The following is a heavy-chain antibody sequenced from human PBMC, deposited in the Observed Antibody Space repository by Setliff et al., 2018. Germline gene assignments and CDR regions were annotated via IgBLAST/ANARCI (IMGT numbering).Heavy chain of an antibody. V-gene: IGHV4-61*08. CDR3: AREQWLDPPGYYYMDV. J-gene: IGHJ6*03. CDR1: GGSISSGDYY. Sequence: SETLSLTCTVSGGSISSGDYYWSWIRQPPGKGLEWIGYIYYSGSTDSHPSLKSRVTMSMDTSKNQFSLKLNSVTAADMAVYYCAREQWLDPPGYYYMDVWAKGTTVTVSS. D-gene: IGHD6-19*01. CDR2: IYYSGST.